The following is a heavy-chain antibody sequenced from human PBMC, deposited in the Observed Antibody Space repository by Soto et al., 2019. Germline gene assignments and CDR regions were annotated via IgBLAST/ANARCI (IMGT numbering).Heavy chain of an antibody. CDR1: GYTFTSYG. V-gene: IGHV1-18*01. CDR3: ARVLQQRVGATRFDY. CDR2: ISAYNGNT. D-gene: IGHD1-26*01. J-gene: IGHJ4*02. Sequence: GASVKVSCKASGYTFTSYGISWVRQAPGQGLEWMGWISAYNGNTNYAQKLQGRVTMTTDTSTSTAYMELRSLRSDDTAVYYCARVLQQRVGATRFDYWGQGNMVTVSS.